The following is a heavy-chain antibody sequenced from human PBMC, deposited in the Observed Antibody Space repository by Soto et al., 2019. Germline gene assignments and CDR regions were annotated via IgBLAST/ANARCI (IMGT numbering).Heavy chain of an antibody. CDR3: ARGPLAAYGDYNRPRPLDY. Sequence: SETLSLTCAVYGGSFSGYYWSWIRQPPGKGLEWIGEIYQSGSTNYNPSPKSRVTISVDTSKNQFSLKQSSVTAADTAVYYCARGPLAAYGDYNRPRPLDYWGQGTLVTVSS. CDR1: GGSFSGYY. D-gene: IGHD4-17*01. V-gene: IGHV4-34*01. J-gene: IGHJ4*02. CDR2: IYQSGST.